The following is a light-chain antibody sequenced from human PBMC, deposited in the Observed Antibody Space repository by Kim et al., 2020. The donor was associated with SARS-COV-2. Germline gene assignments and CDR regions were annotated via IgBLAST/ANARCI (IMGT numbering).Light chain of an antibody. CDR2: DVS. CDR1: SSDVGAYNF. V-gene: IGLV2-14*03. J-gene: IGLJ2*01. Sequence: QSALTQPASVSGSPGQSITISCTGTSSDVGAYNFVSWYQQHPGKAPKLMIYDVSSRPSGVSNRFSGSKSVNTASLTISGLQAEDEADYYCSSHTTSHTVVFGGGTKLTVL. CDR3: SSHTTSHTVV.